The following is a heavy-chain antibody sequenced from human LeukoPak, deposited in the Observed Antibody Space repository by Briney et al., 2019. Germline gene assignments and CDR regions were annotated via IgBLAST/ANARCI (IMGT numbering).Heavy chain of an antibody. CDR2: MNPNSGNT. CDR3: ARRHGRCSDGSCYYPDY. CDR1: GYTFTSYD. V-gene: IGHV1-8*01. Sequence: ASVKVFCKASGYTFTSYDINWVRQATGQGLEWMGWMNPNSGNTGYAQKFQGRVTMTRNSSITTAYMELSSLRSEDTAVYYCARRHGRCSDGSCYYPDYWGQGTLVTVSS. J-gene: IGHJ4*02. D-gene: IGHD2-15*01.